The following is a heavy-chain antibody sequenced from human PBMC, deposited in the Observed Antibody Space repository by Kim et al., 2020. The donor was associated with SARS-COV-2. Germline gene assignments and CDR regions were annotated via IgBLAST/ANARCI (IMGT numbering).Heavy chain of an antibody. J-gene: IGHJ5*02. CDR2: IYNSGT. Sequence: SETLSLTCTVSGGSMTNYHWTWIRQTPGRVLEYIGYIYNSGTMYNPSLSGRATISRDPSRNQFSLTLTSVTSAYTAVYYCARGFDGYRLDPWGQGTLVTVSS. CDR1: GGSMTNYH. V-gene: IGHV4-59*13. CDR3: ARGFDGYRLDP. D-gene: IGHD5-12*01.